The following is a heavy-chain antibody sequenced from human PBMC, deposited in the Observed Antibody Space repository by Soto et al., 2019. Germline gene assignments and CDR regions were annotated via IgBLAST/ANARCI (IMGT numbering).Heavy chain of an antibody. D-gene: IGHD3-10*01. V-gene: IGHV1-18*01. CDR2: ISAYNGNT. CDR3: ARPFNYYGSGAYPYDAFDI. CDR1: GYTFTSYG. Sequence: SAKVSCKASGYTFTSYGISWVRQAPGQGLEWMGWISAYNGNTNYAQKLQGRVTMTTDTSTSTAYMELRSLRSDDTAVYYCARPFNYYGSGAYPYDAFDIWGQGTMVTVSS. J-gene: IGHJ3*02.